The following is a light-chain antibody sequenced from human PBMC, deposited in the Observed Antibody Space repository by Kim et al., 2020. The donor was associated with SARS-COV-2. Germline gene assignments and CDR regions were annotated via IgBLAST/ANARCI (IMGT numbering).Light chain of an antibody. CDR2: VNSDGSH. CDR3: QTWGTGIRV. CDR1: SGHSSYA. V-gene: IGLV4-69*01. Sequence: SGSLGASVKLTCTLNSGHSSYAIAWHQQQPEKGPRYLMKVNSDGSHSKGDGIPDRFSGSSSGAERYLTISSLQSEDEADYYCQTWGTGIRVFGGGTK. J-gene: IGLJ3*02.